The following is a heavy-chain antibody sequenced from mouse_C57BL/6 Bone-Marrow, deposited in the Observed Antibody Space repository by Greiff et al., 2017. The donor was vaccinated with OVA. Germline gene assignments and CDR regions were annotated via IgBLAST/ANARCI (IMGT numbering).Heavy chain of an antibody. CDR1: GFTFSNYW. Sequence: LQQSGGGLVQPGGSMKLSCVASGFTFSNYWMNWVRQSPEKGLEWVAQIRLKSDNYATHYAESVKGRFTISRDDSKSSVYLQMNNLRAEDTGIYYCTGGSSYAWFAYWGQGTLVTVSA. V-gene: IGHV6-3*01. D-gene: IGHD1-1*01. J-gene: IGHJ3*01. CDR2: IRLKSDNYAT. CDR3: TGGSSYAWFAY.